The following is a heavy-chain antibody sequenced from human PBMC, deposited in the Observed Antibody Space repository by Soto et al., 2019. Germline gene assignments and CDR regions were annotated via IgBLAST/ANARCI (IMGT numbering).Heavy chain of an antibody. CDR1: GFTFSSYA. D-gene: IGHD5-12*01. Sequence: GSLRLSCSASGFTFSSYAMSWVRQPPGKGLEWVSGIVGSGIGAYYADSVKGRFTISRVDSMNTVFLQLKNLRADDSAVYYCAKGSGDSPLNWLETWGKGTRVTVAS. CDR3: AKGSGDSPLNWLET. CDR2: IVGSGIGA. V-gene: IGHV3-23*05. J-gene: IGHJ5*02.